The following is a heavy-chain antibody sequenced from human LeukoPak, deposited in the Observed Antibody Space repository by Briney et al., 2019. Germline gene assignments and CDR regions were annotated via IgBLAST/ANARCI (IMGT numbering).Heavy chain of an antibody. V-gene: IGHV4-30-2*01. CDR3: ARERDNWNYIDY. Sequence: SQTLSLTCTVSGGSISSGGYYWSWIRQPPGKGLEWIGYIYHSGSTYYNPSLKSRVTISVDRSKNQFSLKLSSVTAADTAVYYCARERDNWNYIDYWGQGTLVTVSS. J-gene: IGHJ4*02. D-gene: IGHD1-20*01. CDR1: GGSISSGGYY. CDR2: IYHSGST.